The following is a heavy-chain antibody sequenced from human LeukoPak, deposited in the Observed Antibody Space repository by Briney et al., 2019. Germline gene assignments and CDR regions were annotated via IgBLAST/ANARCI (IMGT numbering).Heavy chain of an antibody. Sequence: GASVNVSCKASGYTFTSYGISWVRQAPGQGLEWMGWISAYNGNTNYAQKLQGRVTMTTDTSTSTAYMELRSLRSDDTAVYYCARDRAGTTVTPVVDYWGQGTLVTVSS. CDR2: ISAYNGNT. CDR1: GYTFTSYG. D-gene: IGHD4-17*01. CDR3: ARDRAGTTVTPVVDY. J-gene: IGHJ4*02. V-gene: IGHV1-18*01.